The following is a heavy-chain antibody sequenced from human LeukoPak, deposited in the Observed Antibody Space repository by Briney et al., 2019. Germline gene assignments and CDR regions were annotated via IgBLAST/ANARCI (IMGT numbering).Heavy chain of an antibody. J-gene: IGHJ4*02. CDR2: IYSGGST. D-gene: IGHD3-16*01. CDR3: ARGRFGRAATYFDY. Sequence: PGGSLRLSCAASGFTVGSNYMSWVRQAPGKGLEWVSVIYSGGSTYYADSVKGRFTISRDNSRNTLYLQMNSLRAEDTAVYYCARGRFGRAATYFDYWGQGTLVTVSS. CDR1: GFTVGSNY. V-gene: IGHV3-66*01.